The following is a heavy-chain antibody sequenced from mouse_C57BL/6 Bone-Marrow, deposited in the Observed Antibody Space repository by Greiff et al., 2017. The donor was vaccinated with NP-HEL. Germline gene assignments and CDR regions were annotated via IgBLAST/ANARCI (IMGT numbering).Heavy chain of an antibody. Sequence: EVKVVESGGGLVQPGGSLSLSCAASGFTFTDYYMSWVRQPPGKALEWLGIIRNKANGYTTEYSASVKGRFTISRDNSQSILYLQMNALVAEDSATYYCARCHDDYMRWCFDVWGTGTTVTVSA. V-gene: IGHV7-3*01. J-gene: IGHJ1*03. D-gene: IGHD2-4*01. CDR1: GFTFTDYY. CDR3: ARCHDDYMRWCFDV. CDR2: IRNKANGYTT.